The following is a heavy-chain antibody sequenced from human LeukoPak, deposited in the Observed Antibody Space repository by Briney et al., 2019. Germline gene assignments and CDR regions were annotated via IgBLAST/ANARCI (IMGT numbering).Heavy chain of an antibody. D-gene: IGHD5-24*01. V-gene: IGHV4-34*01. CDR1: GGSFSGYY. J-gene: IGHJ4*02. CDR3: ARVQWLQPNFDY. CDR2: INHSGST. Sequence: SETLSLTCAVYGGSFSGYYWSWIRQPPGKGLEWIGEINHSGSTNYNPSLKSRVTISVDTSKNQFSLKLSSVTAADTAVYYCARVQWLQPNFDYWGQGTLVTVSS.